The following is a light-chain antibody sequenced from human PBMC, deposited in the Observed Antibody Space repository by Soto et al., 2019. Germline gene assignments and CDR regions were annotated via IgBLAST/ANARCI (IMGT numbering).Light chain of an antibody. Sequence: DVVMAQSPDSLAVSLGERATINCKSSQSVFFISNNKNYLAWYQQKPGQPPKLLIYAASTRESGVPDRFSGSGSGTDFTLTISSLQAEDVAVYYCQQYDIPHPFGGGTKVDNK. CDR1: QSVFFISNNKNY. J-gene: IGKJ4*01. CDR2: AAS. V-gene: IGKV4-1*01. CDR3: QQYDIPHP.